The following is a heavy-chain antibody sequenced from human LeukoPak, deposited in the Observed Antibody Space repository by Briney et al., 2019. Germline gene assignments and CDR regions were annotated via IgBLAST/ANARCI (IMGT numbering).Heavy chain of an antibody. CDR1: GFTISSNY. J-gene: IGHJ6*02. V-gene: IGHV3-53*01. D-gene: IGHD3-10*01. Sequence: GSLRLSCAASGFTISSNYMSWVRRAPGKGLGWVSVIYSGGSTYYAYSVKGRVTISRDNSKNTLYLQMNSLRAEDTAVYYCATRGGPYYYYGMDVWGQGTTVTVSS. CDR2: IYSGGST. CDR3: ATRGGPYYYYGMDV.